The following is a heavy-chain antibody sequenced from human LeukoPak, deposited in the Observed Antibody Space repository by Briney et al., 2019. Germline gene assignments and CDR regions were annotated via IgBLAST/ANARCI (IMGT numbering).Heavy chain of an antibody. CDR2: IYYSGST. CDR1: GGSISSYY. D-gene: IGHD2-2*01. Sequence: SDTLSLTCTVSGGSISSYYWSWIRQPPGKGLEWLGYIYYSGSTNYNPSLKSRVTISVDTSKNQFSLKLSSVTAADTAVYYCARGCSTSCPVDYWGQGTLVTVSS. CDR3: ARGCSTSCPVDY. J-gene: IGHJ4*02. V-gene: IGHV4-59*01.